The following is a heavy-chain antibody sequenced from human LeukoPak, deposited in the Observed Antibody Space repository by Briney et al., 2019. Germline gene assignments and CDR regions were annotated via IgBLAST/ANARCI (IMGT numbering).Heavy chain of an antibody. CDR2: ISSSGSTI. J-gene: IGHJ4*02. D-gene: IGHD4-17*01. CDR1: GFTFSSYE. CDR3: AKSQYGDYALVDY. Sequence: GGSLRLSCAASGFTFSSYEMNWVRQAPGKGLEWVSYISSSGSTIYYADSVKGRFTISRDNTKNSLYLQMNSLRAEDTAVYYCAKSQYGDYALVDYWGQGTLVTVSS. V-gene: IGHV3-48*03.